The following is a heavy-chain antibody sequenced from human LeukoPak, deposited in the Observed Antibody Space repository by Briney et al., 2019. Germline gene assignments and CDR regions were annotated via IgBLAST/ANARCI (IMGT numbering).Heavy chain of an antibody. CDR2: ISSSSSYT. J-gene: IGHJ4*02. Sequence: GGSLRLSCAASGFTFSDYYMSWIRQAPGKGLEWVSYISSSSSYTNYADSVKGRFTISRDNAKNSPYLQMNSLRAEDTAVYYCARSGSGSYFDYWGQGTLVTVSS. D-gene: IGHD3-10*01. CDR3: ARSGSGSYFDY. CDR1: GFTFSDYY. V-gene: IGHV3-11*06.